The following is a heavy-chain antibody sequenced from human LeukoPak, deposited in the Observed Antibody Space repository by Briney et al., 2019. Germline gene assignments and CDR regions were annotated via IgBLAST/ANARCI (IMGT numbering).Heavy chain of an antibody. J-gene: IGHJ3*02. CDR3: ARDSSGYYFGAFDI. CDR1: GFTFSSYG. D-gene: IGHD3-22*01. CDR2: IWYDGSNK. Sequence: GGSLRLSCAASGFTFSSYGMHWVRQAPGKGLEWVAVIWYDGSNKYYADSVKGRFTISRDNSKNTLYLQMNSLRAEDTAVYYCARDSSGYYFGAFDIWGQGTMVTVSS. V-gene: IGHV3-33*01.